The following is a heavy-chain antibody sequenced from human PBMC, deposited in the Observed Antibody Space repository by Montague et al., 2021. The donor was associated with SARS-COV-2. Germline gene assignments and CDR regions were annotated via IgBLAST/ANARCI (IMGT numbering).Heavy chain of an antibody. CDR2: INHSGST. J-gene: IGHJ4*02. CDR1: GDSISNYY. D-gene: IGHD6-13*01. CDR3: ARKTRGWVSRTPYKSYFDY. V-gene: IGHV4-34*01. Sequence: SETLSLTCTVSGDSISNYYWSWIRQPPGKGLEWVGEINHSGSTNYNPSLKSRVTISVDTSKNKFSLKLSSVTAADTAVYYCARKTRGWVSRTPYKSYFDYWGQGTLVTVSS.